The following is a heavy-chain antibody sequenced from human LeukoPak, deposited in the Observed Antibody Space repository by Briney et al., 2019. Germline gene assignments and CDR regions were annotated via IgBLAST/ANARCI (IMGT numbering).Heavy chain of an antibody. D-gene: IGHD5/OR15-5a*01. CDR1: GYTFTGYY. Sequence: GASVKVSCKASGYTFTGYYMHWVRQAPGQGLEWMGRINPNSGGTNYAQKFQGRVTMTRDTSISTAYMELSRLRSDDTAVYYCARFDQVSETAGGYWGQGTLVTVSS. CDR3: ARFDQVSETAGGY. CDR2: INPNSGGT. J-gene: IGHJ4*02. V-gene: IGHV1-2*06.